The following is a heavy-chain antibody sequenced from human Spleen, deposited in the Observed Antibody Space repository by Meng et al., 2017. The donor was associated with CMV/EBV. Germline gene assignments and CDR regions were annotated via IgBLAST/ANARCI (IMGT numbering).Heavy chain of an antibody. Sequence: GESLKISCAASGFTFSIYSMNWVRQAPGKGLEWVSLIYSGVTTYYADSVKGRFTISRDNSKNTLYLQMNSLRAEDTAVYYCAALGYWGQGTLVTVSS. V-gene: IGHV3-53*01. J-gene: IGHJ4*02. CDR2: IYSGVTT. D-gene: IGHD7-27*01. CDR1: GFTFSIYS. CDR3: AALGY.